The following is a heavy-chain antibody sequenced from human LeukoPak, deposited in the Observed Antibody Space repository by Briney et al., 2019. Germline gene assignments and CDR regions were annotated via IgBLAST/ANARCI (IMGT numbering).Heavy chain of an antibody. CDR2: INHSGST. J-gene: IGHJ5*02. CDR1: GGSFSGYY. Sequence: PSETLSLTCAVYGGSFSGYYWSWIRQPPGKGLEWIGEINHSGSTNYNPSLESRVTISVDTSKNQFSLKLSSVTAADTAVYYCARGRNGYYYGSGSYYPWGQGTLVTVSS. CDR3: ARGRNGYYYGSGSYYP. V-gene: IGHV4-34*01. D-gene: IGHD3-10*01.